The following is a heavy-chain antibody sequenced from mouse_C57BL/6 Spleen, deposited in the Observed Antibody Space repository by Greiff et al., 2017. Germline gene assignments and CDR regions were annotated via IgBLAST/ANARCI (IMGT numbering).Heavy chain of an antibody. CDR2: INPNNGGT. Sequence: VQLKESGPELVKPGASVKIPCKASGYTFTDYNMDWVKQSHGKSLEWIGDINPNNGGTIYNQKFKGKATLTVDKSSSTAYMELRSLTSEDTAVYYCARKGTDGNSFYFDYWGQGTTLTVSS. CDR1: GYTFTDYN. J-gene: IGHJ2*01. CDR3: ARKGTDGNSFYFDY. V-gene: IGHV1-18*01. D-gene: IGHD2-1*01.